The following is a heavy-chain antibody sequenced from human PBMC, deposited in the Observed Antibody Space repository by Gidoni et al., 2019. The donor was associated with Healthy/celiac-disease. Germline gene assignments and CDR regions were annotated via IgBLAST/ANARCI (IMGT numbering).Heavy chain of an antibody. J-gene: IGHJ5*02. Sequence: QLQLQESGPGLVKPSETLSLTCTVSGGSISSSSYYWGWIRQPPGKGLEWIGSIYYSGSTYYNPSLKSRVTISVDTPKNQFSLKLSSVTAADTAVYYCARDSSRVLYYGSGSIGGFDPWGQGTLVTVSS. CDR2: IYYSGST. V-gene: IGHV4-39*07. CDR1: GGSISSSSYY. D-gene: IGHD3-10*01. CDR3: ARDSSRVLYYGSGSIGGFDP.